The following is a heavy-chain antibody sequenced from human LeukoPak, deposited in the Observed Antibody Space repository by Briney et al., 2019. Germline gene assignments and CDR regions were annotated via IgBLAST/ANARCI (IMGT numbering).Heavy chain of an antibody. D-gene: IGHD5-18*01. CDR2: IIPIFGTA. V-gene: IGHV1-69*13. CDR1: GGTFSSYA. J-gene: IGHJ4*02. CDR3: ARDGGDTAMVSDY. Sequence: ASVKVSCKASGGTFSSYAISWVRQAPGQGLEWMGGIIPIFGTANYAQKFQGRVTITADESTSTAYMELSSLRSEDTAVYYCARDGGDTAMVSDYWGQGTLVTVSS.